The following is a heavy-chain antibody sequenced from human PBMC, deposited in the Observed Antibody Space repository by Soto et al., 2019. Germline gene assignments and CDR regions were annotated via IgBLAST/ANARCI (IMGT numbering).Heavy chain of an antibody. CDR3: ARAPIVATIYKYYFDY. J-gene: IGHJ4*02. CDR2: INHSGST. Sequence: SDTLSLTCTVSGVSIRSGGYYWSWIRQPPGKGLEWIGEINHSGSTNYNPSLKSRVTISVDTSKNQFSLKLSSVTAADTAVYYCARAPIVATIYKYYFDYWGQGTLVTVSS. D-gene: IGHD5-12*01. CDR1: GVSIRSGGYY. V-gene: IGHV4-34*01.